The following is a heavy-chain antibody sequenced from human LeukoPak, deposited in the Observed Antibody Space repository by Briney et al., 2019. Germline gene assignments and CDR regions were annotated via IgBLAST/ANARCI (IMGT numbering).Heavy chain of an antibody. CDR2: INPSGGST. CDR1: GYTFTSYY. V-gene: IGHV1-46*01. Sequence: ASVKVSCKASGYTFTSYYMHWVRQAPGQGLEWIGIINPSGGSTSYAQKFQGRVTMTRDTSTSTVYMELSSLRSEDTAVYYCARGRYSESRYYYAWSYWGQGTLVTVSS. J-gene: IGHJ4*02. CDR3: ARGRYSESRYYYAWSY. D-gene: IGHD3-22*01.